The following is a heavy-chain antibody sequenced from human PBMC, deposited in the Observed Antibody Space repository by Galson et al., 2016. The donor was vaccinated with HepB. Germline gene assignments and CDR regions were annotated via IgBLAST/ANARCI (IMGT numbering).Heavy chain of an antibody. J-gene: IGHJ3*02. D-gene: IGHD3-22*01. Sequence: SLRLSCAASGFSFSDYAMTWVRQAPGKGLEWVSTISGSGGSKYYANSVKDRFTISRDNSKNTLYLQMKSLRVEDTAIYYCAKDRMSQWFQVWDAFDIWGQGTMVTVSS. CDR1: GFSFSDYA. CDR2: ISGSGGSK. V-gene: IGHV3-23*01. CDR3: AKDRMSQWFQVWDAFDI.